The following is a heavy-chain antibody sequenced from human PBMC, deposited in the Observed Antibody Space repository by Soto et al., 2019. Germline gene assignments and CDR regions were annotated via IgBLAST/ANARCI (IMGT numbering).Heavy chain of an antibody. J-gene: IGHJ6*02. CDR2: IYYSGST. Sequence: LSLTCTVSGGSISSSSYYWGWIRQPPGKGLEWIGSIYYSGSTYYNPSLKSRVTISVDTSKNQFSLKLSSVTAADTAVYYCARHSRPPLGDCSGGSCYSGKHYYYYYGMDVWGQGTTVTVS. CDR3: ARHSRPPLGDCSGGSCYSGKHYYYYYGMDV. V-gene: IGHV4-39*01. D-gene: IGHD2-15*01. CDR1: GGSISSSSYY.